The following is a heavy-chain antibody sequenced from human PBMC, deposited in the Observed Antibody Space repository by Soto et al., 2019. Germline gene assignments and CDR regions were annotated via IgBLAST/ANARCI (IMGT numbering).Heavy chain of an antibody. J-gene: IGHJ6*02. CDR3: ARTDPGGIPRIYYYYGMDV. D-gene: IGHD1-26*01. CDR1: GGTFSSYA. V-gene: IGHV1-69*13. CDR2: IIPIFGTA. Sequence: ASVKVSCKASGGTFSSYAISWVRQAPGQGLEWMGGIIPIFGTANYAQKFQGRVTITADESTSTAYMELSSLRSEDTAVYYCARTDPGGIPRIYYYYGMDVWGQGTTVTVSS.